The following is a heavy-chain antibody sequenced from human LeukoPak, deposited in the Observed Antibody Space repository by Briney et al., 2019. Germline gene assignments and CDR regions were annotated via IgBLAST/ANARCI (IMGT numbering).Heavy chain of an antibody. D-gene: IGHD6-6*01. Sequence: RASVKVSCKASGYTFSDYYIHWVRQAPGQGLEYMGWINPNTGGASYAQKFRVRVTMTRDMSSSTVYMQLSTLTSDDTAVYSCARGRPSAEPPDHWGQGTLVTVSS. CDR2: INPNTGGA. V-gene: IGHV1-2*02. J-gene: IGHJ4*02. CDR1: GYTFSDYY. CDR3: ARGRPSAEPPDH.